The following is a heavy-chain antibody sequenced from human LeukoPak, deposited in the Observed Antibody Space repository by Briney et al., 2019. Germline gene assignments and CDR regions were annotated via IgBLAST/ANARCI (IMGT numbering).Heavy chain of an antibody. D-gene: IGHD3-10*01. J-gene: IGHJ5*02. CDR2: ISAYNGNT. CDR1: GYTFTSYG. V-gene: IGHV1-18*01. Sequence: GASVKVSCKASGYTFTSYGISWVRQAPGQGLERMGWISAYNGNTNYAQKLQGRVTMTTDTSTSTAYMELRSLRSDDTAVYYCARDLYYYGSGSYRGDWFDPWGQGTLVTVSS. CDR3: ARDLYYYGSGSYRGDWFDP.